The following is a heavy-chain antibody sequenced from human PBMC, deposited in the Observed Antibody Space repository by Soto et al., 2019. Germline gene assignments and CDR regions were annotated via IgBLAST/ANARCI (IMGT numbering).Heavy chain of an antibody. CDR1: GFTFSDYY. Sequence: QVQLVESGGGLVQPGGSLRLSCTASGFTFSDYYMTWIRQAPGKGLESVSYISSSGTRMYYADSVKGRFTISRDNAKNSLYLQLNSLRAEDTAVYYCAREYYDVLTDYYRYYYIDVWGKGITVTVSS. D-gene: IGHD3-9*01. V-gene: IGHV3-11*01. J-gene: IGHJ6*03. CDR2: ISSSGTRM. CDR3: AREYYDVLTDYYRYYYIDV.